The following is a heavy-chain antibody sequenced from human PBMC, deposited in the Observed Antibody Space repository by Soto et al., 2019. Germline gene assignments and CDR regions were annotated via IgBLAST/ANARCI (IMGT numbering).Heavy chain of an antibody. Sequence: SETLSLTCAVSGDSISSSFWWSWVRQPPGKGLEWIGKIYHTESTVYNPSLKSRVTISVDKSKNQFSLNLDSVTAADTAVYYCARYDFGTFDYWGRGILVTVSS. CDR1: GDSISSSFW. D-gene: IGHD4-17*01. V-gene: IGHV4-4*02. CDR2: IYHTEST. J-gene: IGHJ4*02. CDR3: ARYDFGTFDY.